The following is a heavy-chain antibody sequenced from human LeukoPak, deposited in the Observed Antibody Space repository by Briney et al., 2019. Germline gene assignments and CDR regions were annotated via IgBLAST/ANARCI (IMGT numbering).Heavy chain of an antibody. CDR2: ISYDGSNK. J-gene: IGHJ6*03. Sequence: PGGSLRLSCAASGFTFSSYAMHWVRQAPGKGLEWVAVISYDGSNKYYADSVKGRFTISRDNSKNTLYLQMNSLRAEDTAVYYCARDPWGDYYYMDVWGKGTTVTVSS. CDR3: ARDPWGDYYYMDV. V-gene: IGHV3-30*04. D-gene: IGHD7-27*01. CDR1: GFTFSSYA.